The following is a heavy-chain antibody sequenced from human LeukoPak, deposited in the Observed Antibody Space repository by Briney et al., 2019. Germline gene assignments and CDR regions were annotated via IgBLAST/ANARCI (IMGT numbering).Heavy chain of an antibody. Sequence: SETLSLTCAVYGGSFSGYYWSWIRQPPGKGLEWIGEINHSGNTNYNPSLKSRVTISVDTSKNQFSLKLSSVTAADTAVYYCARSIWFGGHAYWGQGTLVTVSS. J-gene: IGHJ4*02. V-gene: IGHV4-34*01. CDR1: GGSFSGYY. D-gene: IGHD3-10*01. CDR3: ARSIWFGGHAY. CDR2: INHSGNT.